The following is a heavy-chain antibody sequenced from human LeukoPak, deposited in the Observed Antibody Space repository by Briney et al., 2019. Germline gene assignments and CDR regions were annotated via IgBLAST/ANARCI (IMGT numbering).Heavy chain of an antibody. D-gene: IGHD3-22*01. CDR2: IQDDGATT. J-gene: IGHJ4*02. CDR3: ATQSITLVVAISPFDY. V-gene: IGHV3-30*02. CDR1: GFTFSTFP. Sequence: PGGSLRLSCAASGFTFSTFPMHWVRQAPGKGLEWVALIQDDGATTNYADSVRGRFTISRDNSKSTVYLQMNSLKPDDTAVYYCATQSITLVVAISPFDYWGQGTLVTVSS.